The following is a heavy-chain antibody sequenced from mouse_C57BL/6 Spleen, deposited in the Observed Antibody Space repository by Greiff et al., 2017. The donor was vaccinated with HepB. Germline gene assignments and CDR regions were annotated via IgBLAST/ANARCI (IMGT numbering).Heavy chain of an antibody. CDR3: ARGDYYGIDY. CDR2: IDPSDSET. J-gene: IGHJ2*01. CDR1: GYTFTSYW. D-gene: IGHD1-2*01. Sequence: QVQLQQPGAELVRPGSSVKLSCKASGYTFTSYWMHWVKQRPIQGLEWIGNIDPSDSETHYNQKFKDKATLTVDKSSSTAYMQLSSLTSEDSAVYYCARGDYYGIDYWGKGTTLTVSS. V-gene: IGHV1-52*01.